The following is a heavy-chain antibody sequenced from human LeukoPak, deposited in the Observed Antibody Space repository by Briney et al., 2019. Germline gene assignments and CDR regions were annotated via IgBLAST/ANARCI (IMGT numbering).Heavy chain of an antibody. CDR2: IIPIFGTA. D-gene: IGHD3-16*01. Sequence: ASVKVSCKASGGTFSSYAISWVRQAPGQGLEWMGGIIPIFGTANYAQKFQGGVTITADESTSTAYMELSSLRSEDTAVYYCARDYTLQGWFDPWGQGTLVTVSS. V-gene: IGHV1-69*13. CDR3: ARDYTLQGWFDP. J-gene: IGHJ5*02. CDR1: GGTFSSYA.